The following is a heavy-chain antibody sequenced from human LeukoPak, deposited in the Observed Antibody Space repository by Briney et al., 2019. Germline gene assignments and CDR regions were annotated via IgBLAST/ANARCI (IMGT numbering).Heavy chain of an antibody. CDR1: GFTFSSYG. CDR3: AKDFSNSWATLDY. V-gene: IGHV3-30*02. Sequence: QPGGSLRLSCAASGFTFSSYGMYWVRQAPGKGLEWVAFIRYDGSDKYYADSVKGRFTISRDNSKNTLYLQMNSLRAEDTAVYYCAKDFSNSWATLDYWGQGTLVTVSS. CDR2: IRYDGSDK. J-gene: IGHJ4*02. D-gene: IGHD2-2*01.